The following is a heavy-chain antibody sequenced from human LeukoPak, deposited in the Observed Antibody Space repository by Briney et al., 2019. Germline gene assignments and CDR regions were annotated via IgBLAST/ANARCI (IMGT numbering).Heavy chain of an antibody. J-gene: IGHJ4*02. Sequence: PSQTLSLTCTVSGGSISSGDYYWSWIRQPPGKGLGWIGYIYYSGSTYYNPSLKSRVTISVDTSKNQFSLKLSSVTAADTAVYYCASQEGYCSSTSCHSFDYWGQGTLVTVSS. CDR3: ASQEGYCSSTSCHSFDY. CDR2: IYYSGST. D-gene: IGHD2-2*02. CDR1: GGSISSGDYY. V-gene: IGHV4-30-4*08.